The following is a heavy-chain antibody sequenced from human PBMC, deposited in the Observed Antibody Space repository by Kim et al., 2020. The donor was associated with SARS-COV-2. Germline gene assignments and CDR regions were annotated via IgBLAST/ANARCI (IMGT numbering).Heavy chain of an antibody. CDR2: ISYDGAKQ. V-gene: IGHV3-30-3*01. CDR3: ARDPHPRSTVDVNWAYNRFDP. CDR1: GFTFSTSP. D-gene: IGHD4-17*01. Sequence: GGSLRLSCAASGFTFSTSPMHWVRQTPGKGLEWLALISYDGAKQYYTDSVKGRFTISRDNSKNTLYLQINSLTGDDTAVYYCARDPHPRSTVDVNWAYNRFDPWGQGTLVTVSS. J-gene: IGHJ5*02.